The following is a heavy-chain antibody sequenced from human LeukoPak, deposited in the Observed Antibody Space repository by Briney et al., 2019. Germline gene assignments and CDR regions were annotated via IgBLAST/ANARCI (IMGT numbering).Heavy chain of an antibody. J-gene: IGHJ4*02. CDR1: GFTFSNYA. D-gene: IGHD2-21*02. Sequence: GALRLSCAASGFTFSNYAVHWVRQAPGKGLEYVSAITDNGGSTYYANSVKGRFTISRDNSKNTLYLQMGGLRPEDMAVYYCARPYCGGDCSYDYWGQGTLVTVSS. V-gene: IGHV3-64*01. CDR3: ARPYCGGDCSYDY. CDR2: ITDNGGST.